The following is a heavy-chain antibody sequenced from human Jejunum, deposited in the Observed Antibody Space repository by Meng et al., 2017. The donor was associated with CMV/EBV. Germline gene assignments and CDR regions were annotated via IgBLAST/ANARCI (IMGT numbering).Heavy chain of an antibody. CDR1: EYTLSNHD. V-gene: IGHV3-48*03. D-gene: IGHD5-24*01. CDR2: INRGDSVI. Sequence: SEYTLSNHDMTWVREAPGKGLEWLSHINRGDSVILYADSVRGRFTISRDVAKNSVYLQMNTLRVEDTGVYYCAKDQGIHGFTMDVWGQGTAVTVSS. CDR3: AKDQGIHGFTMDV. J-gene: IGHJ6*02.